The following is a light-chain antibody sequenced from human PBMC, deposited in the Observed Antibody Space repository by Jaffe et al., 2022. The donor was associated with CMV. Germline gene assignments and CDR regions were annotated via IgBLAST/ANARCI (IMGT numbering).Light chain of an antibody. CDR1: SSNIGSNT. Sequence: QSVLTQPPSASGTPGQRVTISCSGGSSNIGSNTVNWYQQLPGTAPKLLIHNNDQRPSGVPDRFSGYKSGPSASLAISGLQSDDEADYYCVTWDDSLRAVVFGGGTKLTVL. CDR3: VTWDDSLRAVV. J-gene: IGLJ2*01. CDR2: NND. V-gene: IGLV1-44*01.